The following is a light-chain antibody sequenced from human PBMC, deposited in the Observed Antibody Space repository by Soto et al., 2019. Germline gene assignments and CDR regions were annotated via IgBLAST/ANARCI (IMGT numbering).Light chain of an antibody. Sequence: DIQMTQSPSSLSASVGDRVTITCRASQSVSTYLNWYQQKLGKAPNLLIYAASRLQSGVPSRFSGSGSGTDFTLTISSLQPEDFATYYCQQSYCLSRTFGRGTKVEIK. J-gene: IGKJ1*01. V-gene: IGKV1-39*01. CDR3: QQSYCLSRT. CDR2: AAS. CDR1: QSVSTY.